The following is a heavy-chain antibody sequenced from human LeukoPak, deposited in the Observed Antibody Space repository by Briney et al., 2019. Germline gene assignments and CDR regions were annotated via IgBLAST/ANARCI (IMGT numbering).Heavy chain of an antibody. CDR2: ISAYNGNT. D-gene: IGHD3-10*01. CDR1: GYTFTSYG. V-gene: IGHV1-18*01. CDR3: ARYRYGSGSYFDY. J-gene: IGHJ4*02. Sequence: ASVKVSCKASGYTFTSYGISWVRQAPGQGLEWMGWISAYNGNTNYAQKLQGRVTMTTDTSTSTVYMELSSLRSEDTAVYYCARYRYGSGSYFDYWGQGTLVTVSS.